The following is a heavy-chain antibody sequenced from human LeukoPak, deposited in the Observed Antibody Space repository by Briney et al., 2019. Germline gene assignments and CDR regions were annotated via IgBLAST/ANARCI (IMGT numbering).Heavy chain of an antibody. D-gene: IGHD6-13*01. CDR2: IYYSGST. J-gene: IGHJ4*02. V-gene: IGHV4-59*08. CDR3: ASQYSSSWTEPFTFDY. CDR1: GGSISSYY. Sequence: SETLSLTCTVSGGSISSYYWSWIRQPPGKGLEWIGYIYYSGSTNYNPSLKSRVTISVDTSKNQFSLKLSSVTAADTAVYYCASQYSSSWTEPFTFDYWGQGTLVTVSS.